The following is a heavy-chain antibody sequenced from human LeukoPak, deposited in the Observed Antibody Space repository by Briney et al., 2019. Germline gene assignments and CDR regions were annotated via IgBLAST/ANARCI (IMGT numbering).Heavy chain of an antibody. J-gene: IGHJ4*02. CDR3: ARAPAIVEMATSYDY. Sequence: SETLSLTCTGSGGSISSYYWSWIRQPPGKGLEWIGYIYYSGSTNYNPSLKSRVTISVDTSKNQFSLKLSSVTAADTAVYYCARAPAIVEMATSYDYWGQGTLVTVSS. D-gene: IGHD5-24*01. V-gene: IGHV4-59*01. CDR1: GGSISSYY. CDR2: IYYSGST.